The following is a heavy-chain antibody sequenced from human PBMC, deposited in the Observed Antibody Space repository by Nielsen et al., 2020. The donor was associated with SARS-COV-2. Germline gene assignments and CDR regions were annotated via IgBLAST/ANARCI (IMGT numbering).Heavy chain of an antibody. Sequence: GESLKTPCTASGFSFSSYGMNRVRQAPGKGLEWVSYISKSYTPIDYADSVKGRFTLSRDNARNSLYLQMNSLRPEDTAVYYCASDPLAVAPDSWGQGTLVTVSS. J-gene: IGHJ4*02. V-gene: IGHV3-48*01. D-gene: IGHD6-19*01. CDR1: GFSFSSYG. CDR3: ASDPLAVAPDS. CDR2: ISKSYTPI.